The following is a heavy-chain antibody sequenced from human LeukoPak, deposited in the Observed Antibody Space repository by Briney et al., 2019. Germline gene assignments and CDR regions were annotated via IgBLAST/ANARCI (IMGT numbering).Heavy chain of an antibody. V-gene: IGHV4-39*07. CDR2: IYYSGSI. D-gene: IGHD3-3*02. CDR3: ARAIFGVVIHFDY. CDR1: GGSVSSSSYY. Sequence: SETLSLTCTVSGGSVSSSSYYWGWIRQPPGKGLEWIGSIYYSGSIYYNPSLKSRVTISVDRSKNQFSLKLSSVTAADTAVYYCARAIFGVVIHFDYWGQGTLVTVSS. J-gene: IGHJ4*02.